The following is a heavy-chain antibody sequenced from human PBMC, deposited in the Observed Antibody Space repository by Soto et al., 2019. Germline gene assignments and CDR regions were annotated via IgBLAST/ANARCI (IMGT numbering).Heavy chain of an antibody. CDR3: ARGCAFLSY. Sequence: QTGGSLRLSCEISAFTFSSYWMTWVRQSPGKGLEWVANIKEDGSEIYYVDSVKGRFTISRDNAKNSLYLQMNSLRVEDTAVYYCARGCAFLSYWGQGILVTVSS. J-gene: IGHJ4*02. CDR2: IKEDGSEI. V-gene: IGHV3-7*01. CDR1: AFTFSSYW. D-gene: IGHD3-3*02.